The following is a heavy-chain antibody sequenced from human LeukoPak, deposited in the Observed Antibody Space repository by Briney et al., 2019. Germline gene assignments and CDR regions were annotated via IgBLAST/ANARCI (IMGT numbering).Heavy chain of an antibody. J-gene: IGHJ4*02. V-gene: IGHV1-18*01. CDR3: ARDSRRQMPGVLEWLPYDY. Sequence: GASVKVSCKASGYTFTSYGISWVRQAPGQGLEWMGWISAYNGNTNYAQKLQGRVTMTTDTSTSTAYMELRSLRSDDTAVYYCARDSRRQMPGVLEWLPYDYWGQGTLVTASS. D-gene: IGHD3-3*01. CDR2: ISAYNGNT. CDR1: GYTFTSYG.